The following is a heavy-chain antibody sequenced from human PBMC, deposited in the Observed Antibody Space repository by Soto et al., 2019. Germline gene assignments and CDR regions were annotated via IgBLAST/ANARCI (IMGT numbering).Heavy chain of an antibody. CDR1: GFTFSSYA. CDR2: ISYDGSNK. Sequence: GSLRLSCAASGFTFSSYAMHWVRQAPGKGLEWVAVISYDGSNKYYADSVKGRFTISRDNSKNTLYLQMNSLRAEDTAVYYCARVMGGTAMVTPFDYWGQGTLVTVSS. J-gene: IGHJ4*02. D-gene: IGHD5-18*01. V-gene: IGHV3-30-3*01. CDR3: ARVMGGTAMVTPFDY.